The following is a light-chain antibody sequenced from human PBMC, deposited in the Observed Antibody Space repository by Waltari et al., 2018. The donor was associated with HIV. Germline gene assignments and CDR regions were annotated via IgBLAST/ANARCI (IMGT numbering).Light chain of an antibody. J-gene: IGKJ1*01. Sequence: EIVLTQSPGTLSLSLGERATFSCRASQSVSSGYLAWYQQKPGQAPRLLNYGASSRAPGIPDRFSGSGSGTDFTLTISRLEPEDFAVYHCQQYGNSPQTFGQGTKVEIK. CDR1: QSVSSGY. CDR2: GAS. V-gene: IGKV3-20*01. CDR3: QQYGNSPQT.